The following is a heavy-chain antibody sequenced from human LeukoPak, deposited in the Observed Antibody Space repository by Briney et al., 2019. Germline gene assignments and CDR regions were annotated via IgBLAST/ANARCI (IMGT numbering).Heavy chain of an antibody. CDR3: ARSGIPKKRYFDWPHDYFDY. J-gene: IGHJ4*02. V-gene: IGHV3-64*01. Sequence: PGGSLRLSCAASGFTFSSYAMHWVRQAPGKGLEYVSAISSNGGSTYYANSVKGRFTISRDNSKNTLYLQMGSLRAEDMAVYYCARSGIPKKRYFDWPHDYFDYWGQGTLVTVSS. D-gene: IGHD3-9*01. CDR1: GFTFSSYA. CDR2: ISSNGGST.